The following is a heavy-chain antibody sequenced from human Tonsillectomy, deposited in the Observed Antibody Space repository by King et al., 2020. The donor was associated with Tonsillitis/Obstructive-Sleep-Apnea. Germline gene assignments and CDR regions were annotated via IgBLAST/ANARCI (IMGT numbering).Heavy chain of an antibody. D-gene: IGHD3-3*01. Sequence: VQLVQSGAEVKKSGASVKVSCKASGYTFTNYAITWVRQAPGQGLEWMGWISVHNANTNYAQKLQGRVTMTTDTSTNTAYMELRSLRSDDTAIYYCARLPSITIFGVAPYYMDVWGKGTTVTVSS. J-gene: IGHJ6*03. V-gene: IGHV1-18*01. CDR1: GYTFTNYA. CDR2: ISVHNANT. CDR3: ARLPSITIFGVAPYYMDV.